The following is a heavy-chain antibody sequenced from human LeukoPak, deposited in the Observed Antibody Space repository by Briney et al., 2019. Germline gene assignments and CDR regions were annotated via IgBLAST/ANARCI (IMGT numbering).Heavy chain of an antibody. CDR1: GFTFSNAW. CDR3: AKGPYDYVWGSYGRFDY. V-gene: IGHV3-15*07. CDR2: IKSKTDGGTT. D-gene: IGHD3-16*01. Sequence: PGGSLRLSCAASGFTFSNAWMNWVRQAPGKGLEWVGRIKSKTDGGTTDYAAPVKGRFTISRDDSKNTLYLQMNSLRAEDTAVYYCAKGPYDYVWGSYGRFDYWGQGTLVTVSS. J-gene: IGHJ4*02.